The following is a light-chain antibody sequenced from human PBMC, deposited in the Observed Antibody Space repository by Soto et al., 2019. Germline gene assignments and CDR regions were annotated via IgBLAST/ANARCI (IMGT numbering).Light chain of an antibody. CDR3: QQRSIGPLMYT. CDR2: DAS. V-gene: IGKV3-11*01. CDR1: QSVSSN. Sequence: EIVLTQSPATLSLSPGERATLSCRASQSVSSNLAWYQHKPGQPPRLLIYDASTRATGIPARFSGSGSGTDFTPTISSLEPEDFAVYYCQQRSIGPLMYTFGQGTRLEIK. J-gene: IGKJ5*01.